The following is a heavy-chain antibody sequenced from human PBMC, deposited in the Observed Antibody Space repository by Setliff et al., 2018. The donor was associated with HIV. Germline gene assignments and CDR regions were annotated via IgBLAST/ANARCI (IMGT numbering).Heavy chain of an antibody. Sequence: PGGSLRLSCAASGFTFNSYSMNWVRQAPGKGLEWVSSISTGSSYIYYADSVKGRFTISRDNAKNSLYLQMNSLRAEDTAVYYCAGSRGYFVQADWGQGTLVTVSS. CDR2: ISTGSSYI. V-gene: IGHV3-21*01. CDR1: GFTFNSYS. CDR3: AGSRGYFVQAD. D-gene: IGHD1-1*01. J-gene: IGHJ4*02.